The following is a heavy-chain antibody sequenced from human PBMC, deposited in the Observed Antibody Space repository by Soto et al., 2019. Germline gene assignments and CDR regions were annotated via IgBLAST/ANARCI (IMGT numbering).Heavy chain of an antibody. Sequence: SQTLSLTCAISGDSVSSNGAAWNWISQSPSRGLEWLGRTYYRSRWYRDYAPSVKSRITVNPDTSRCRFSLHLNSVTPEDPAIYYWARGPPGIRSAFESWSQGTLVTVAS. J-gene: IGHJ4*02. CDR1: GDSVSSNGAA. CDR3: ARGPPGIRSAFES. CDR2: TYYRSRWYR. V-gene: IGHV6-1*01. D-gene: IGHD6-19*01.